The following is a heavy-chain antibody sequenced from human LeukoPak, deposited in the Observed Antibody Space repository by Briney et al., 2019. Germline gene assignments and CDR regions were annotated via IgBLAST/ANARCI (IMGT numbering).Heavy chain of an antibody. J-gene: IGHJ4*02. V-gene: IGHV3-21*01. CDR3: ARALIDGNTPFDY. D-gene: IGHD4-23*01. CDR2: ISSSSYI. Sequence: KPGGSLRLSCAASGFTFSSYSMNWVRQAPGKGLEWVSSISSSSYIYYADSVKGRFTISRDNAKNSLYLQMNSLRAEDTAVYYCARALIDGNTPFDYWGQGTLVTVSS. CDR1: GFTFSSYS.